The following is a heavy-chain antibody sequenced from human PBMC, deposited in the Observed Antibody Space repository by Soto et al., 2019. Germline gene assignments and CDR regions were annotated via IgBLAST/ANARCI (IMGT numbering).Heavy chain of an antibody. V-gene: IGHV3-21*01. J-gene: IGHJ6*02. Sequence: PGGSLRLSCAASGFTFSSYSMNWVRQAPGKGLEWVSSISSSSSYIYYADSVKGRFTISRDNAKNSLYLQMNSLRAEDTAVYYCARASWRWELLSHYYYGIDVWGQGTTVTVSS. CDR2: ISSSSSYI. CDR3: ARASWRWELLSHYYYGIDV. CDR1: GFTFSSYS. D-gene: IGHD1-26*01.